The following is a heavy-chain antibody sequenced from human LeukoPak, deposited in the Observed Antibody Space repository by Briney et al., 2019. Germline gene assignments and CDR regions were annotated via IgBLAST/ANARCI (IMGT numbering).Heavy chain of an antibody. CDR1: GGSISSGDYY. D-gene: IGHD3-3*01. J-gene: IGHJ4*02. CDR2: VSYSGST. V-gene: IGHV4-61*08. Sequence: YPSETLSLTCTVSGGSISSGDYYWSWIRQPPGKGLEWIGYVSYSGSTNYNPSLKSRVIMSLDTSKTQFSLKLSSVTAADTAVYYCARASGSRDFGVLLGFWGQGILVTVSS. CDR3: ARASGSRDFGVLLGF.